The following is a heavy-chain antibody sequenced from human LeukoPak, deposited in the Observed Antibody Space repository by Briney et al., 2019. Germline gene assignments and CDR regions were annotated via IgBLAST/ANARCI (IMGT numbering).Heavy chain of an antibody. J-gene: IGHJ4*02. CDR2: ISAYSGNT. CDR3: ARWDYYYDSSGYSDY. V-gene: IGHV1-18*01. D-gene: IGHD3-22*01. CDR1: GYTFTSYG. Sequence: ASVKVSCKASGYTFTSYGISWVRQAPGQGLEWMGWISAYSGNTNYAPKLQGRVNMTTNTSTRTAYMELRSLRSDDTAVYYCARWDYYYDSSGYSDYWGQGTLVTVSS.